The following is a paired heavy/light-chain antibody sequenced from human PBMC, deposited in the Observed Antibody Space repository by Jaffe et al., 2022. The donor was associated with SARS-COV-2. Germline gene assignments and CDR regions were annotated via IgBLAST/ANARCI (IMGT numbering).Light chain of an antibody. CDR1: NIGSKS. CDR3: QVWDSSSDHPS. Sequence: SYVLTQPPSVSVAPGQTARITCGGNNIGSKSVHWYQQKPGQAPVLVVYDDSDRPSGIPERFSGSNSGNTATLTISRVEAGDEADYYCQVWDSSSDHPSFGGGTKLTVL. J-gene: IGLJ2*01. CDR2: DDS. V-gene: IGLV3-21*02.
Heavy chain of an antibody. CDR3: ARVLRYFDWLLWGAFDI. D-gene: IGHD3-9*01. Sequence: QVQLVQSGAEVKKPGASVKVSCKASGYTFTSYAMHWVRQAPGQRLEWMGWINAGNGNTKYSQKFQGRVTITRDTSASTAYMELSSLRSEDTAVYYCARVLRYFDWLLWGAFDIWGQGTMVTVSS. V-gene: IGHV1-3*01. J-gene: IGHJ3*02. CDR2: INAGNGNT. CDR1: GYTFTSYA.